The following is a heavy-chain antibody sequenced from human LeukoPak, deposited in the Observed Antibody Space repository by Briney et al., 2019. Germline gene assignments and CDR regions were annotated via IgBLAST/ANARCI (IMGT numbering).Heavy chain of an antibody. D-gene: IGHD6-6*01. CDR1: GYTFTSYY. Sequence: WASVKVSCKASGYTFTSYYIHWVRQAPGQGLEWMGIINPSGGSTSYAQKFQGRVTMTRDTSTSTVYMELSSLRSEDTAVYYCASGDPRIAALYYFDYWGQGTLVTVSS. CDR2: INPSGGST. CDR3: ASGDPRIAALYYFDY. V-gene: IGHV1-46*01. J-gene: IGHJ4*02.